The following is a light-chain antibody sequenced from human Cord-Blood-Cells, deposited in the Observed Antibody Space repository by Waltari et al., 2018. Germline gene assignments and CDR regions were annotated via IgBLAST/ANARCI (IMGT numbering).Light chain of an antibody. Sequence: DMVLTQSPLSLPVTPGKRASISSSSSQSLLHSNGYNYLDWYLQKPGQSPQLLIYLGSNRASGVPDRFSGSGSGTDFTLKISRVEAEDVGVYYCMQALQTPYTFGQGTKLEIK. CDR2: LGS. CDR1: QSLLHSNGYNY. CDR3: MQALQTPYT. V-gene: IGKV2-28*01. J-gene: IGKJ2*01.